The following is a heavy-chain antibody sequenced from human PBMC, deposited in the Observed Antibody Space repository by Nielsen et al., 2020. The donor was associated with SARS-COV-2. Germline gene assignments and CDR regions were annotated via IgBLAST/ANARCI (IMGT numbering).Heavy chain of an antibody. CDR3: ARGPGSSRGDP. CDR1: GGSFSGYY. Sequence: SETLSLTCAVYGGSFSGYYWSWIRQPPGKGLEWIGETNHSGSTNYNPSLKSRVTISVDTSKNQFSLKLSSVTAADTAVYYCARGPGSSRGDPWGQGTLVTVSS. J-gene: IGHJ5*02. CDR2: TNHSGST. D-gene: IGHD6-13*01. V-gene: IGHV4-34*01.